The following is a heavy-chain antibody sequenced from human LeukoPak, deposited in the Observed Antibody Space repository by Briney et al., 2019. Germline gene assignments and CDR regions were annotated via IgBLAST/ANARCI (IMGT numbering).Heavy chain of an antibody. CDR2: IYHSGHT. J-gene: IGHJ5*02. D-gene: IGHD2/OR15-2a*01. V-gene: IGHV4-59*08. CDR3: ARHPFQYPFGH. Sequence: SETLSLTCTVSGASVSSDYWSWIRQSPGKGLEWIGYIYHSGHTMSNPSLKSRVSLSLDTSNNQFSLKLSSVTAADTAVYYCARHPFQYPFGHWGQGTVVSVSS. CDR1: GASVSSDY.